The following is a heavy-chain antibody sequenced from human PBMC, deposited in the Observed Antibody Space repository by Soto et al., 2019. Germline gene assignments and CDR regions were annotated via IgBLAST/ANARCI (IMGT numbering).Heavy chain of an antibody. D-gene: IGHD3-16*01. Sequence: SETLSLTCAVYGGFLSGSYWTWIRQPPGKGLEWIGEINHVGGTNYNPSLKSRVTMSVDTSQNQFSLRLISVTAADTAMYFCVRIRYQLPSSVLWLDPWGQGTPVTVSS. CDR1: GGFLSGSY. J-gene: IGHJ5*02. CDR3: VRIRYQLPSSVLWLDP. V-gene: IGHV4-34*01. CDR2: INHVGGT.